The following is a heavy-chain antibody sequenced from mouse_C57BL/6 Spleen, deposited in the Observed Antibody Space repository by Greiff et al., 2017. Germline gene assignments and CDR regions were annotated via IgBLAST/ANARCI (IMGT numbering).Heavy chain of an antibody. CDR1: GYTFTNYG. CDR2: IYPRTGDT. J-gene: IGHJ4*01. D-gene: IGHD2-5*01. CDR3: ARGDYYSSPGAMDY. Sequence: VQLQQSGAELARPGASVKLSCKASGYTFTNYGISWVKQRPGQGLEWIGDIYPRTGDTSYNEKFKGKARLTADKSSSTAYMELRSLTSEDSAVSFSARGDYYSSPGAMDYWGQGTSVTVSS. V-gene: IGHV1-81*01.